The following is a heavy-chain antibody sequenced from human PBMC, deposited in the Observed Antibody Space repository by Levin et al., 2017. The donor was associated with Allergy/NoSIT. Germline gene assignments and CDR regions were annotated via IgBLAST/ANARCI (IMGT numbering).Heavy chain of an antibody. D-gene: IGHD3-10*01. CDR3: ARRFSLLDY. J-gene: IGHJ4*02. V-gene: IGHV4-34*01. Sequence: SETLSLTCAVSGASFGGYYWNWIRQAPGKGLEWIGEINYRGTTNYNPSLKSRVTVSVDTSKNQFSLKLSSVTAADTAIYYCARRFSLLDYWGQGALVTVSS. CDR2: INYRGTT. CDR1: GASFGGYY.